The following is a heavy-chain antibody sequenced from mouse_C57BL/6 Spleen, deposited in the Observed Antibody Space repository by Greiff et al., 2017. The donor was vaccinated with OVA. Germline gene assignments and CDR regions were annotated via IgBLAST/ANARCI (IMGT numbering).Heavy chain of an antibody. D-gene: IGHD3-3*01. CDR1: GFTFTDYY. V-gene: IGHV7-3*01. CDR3: ARYTGGLDY. J-gene: IGHJ2*01. CDR2: IRNKANGYTT. Sequence: DVQLVESGGGLVQPGGSLSLSCAASGFTFTDYYMSWVRQPPGKALEWLGFIRNKANGYTTEYSASVKGRFTISRDNSQSILYLQMNALRAEDSATYYCARYTGGLDYWGQGTTLTVSS.